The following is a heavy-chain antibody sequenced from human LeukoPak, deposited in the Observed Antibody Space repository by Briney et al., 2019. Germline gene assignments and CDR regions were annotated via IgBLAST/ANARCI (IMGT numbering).Heavy chain of an antibody. J-gene: IGHJ6*02. CDR2: INPSGGST. Sequence: ASVKVSCKASGYTFTSYYMHWVRQAPGQGLEWMGIINPSGGSTSYAQKFQGRVTMTRDTSTSTVYMELSSLRSEDTAVYYCARDVGVVVVAASTPHYYGMDVWGQGTTVTVSS. D-gene: IGHD2-15*01. CDR3: ARDVGVVVVAASTPHYYGMDV. V-gene: IGHV1-46*01. CDR1: GYTFTSYY.